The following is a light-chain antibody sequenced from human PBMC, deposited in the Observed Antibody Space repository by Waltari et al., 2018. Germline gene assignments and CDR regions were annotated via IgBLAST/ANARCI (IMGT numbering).Light chain of an antibody. J-gene: IGKJ4*01. CDR2: DAS. Sequence: EIVLTQSPVTLSLSPGESATLSCRASQSVSSYLAWYQQKPGQAPRLLIYDASNRATGIPARFSGTGSGTDFTLTISSLEPEDFAIYYCQQRSKWPKTFGGGTKVEIK. CDR1: QSVSSY. CDR3: QQRSKWPKT. V-gene: IGKV3-11*01.